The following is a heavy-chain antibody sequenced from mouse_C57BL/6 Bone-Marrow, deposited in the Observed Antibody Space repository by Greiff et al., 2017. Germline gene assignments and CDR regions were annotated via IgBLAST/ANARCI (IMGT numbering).Heavy chain of an antibody. V-gene: IGHV1-76*01. Sequence: QVQLQQSGAELVRPGASVKLSCKASGYTFTDYYINWVKQRPGQGLEWIARIYPGSGNTYYNEKFKGKATLTAEKSSSTAYMQLSSLTSEDSAVDFCARGGVYWGQGTTRTGSS. CDR3: ARGGVY. J-gene: IGHJ2*01. CDR1: GYTFTDYY. CDR2: IYPGSGNT.